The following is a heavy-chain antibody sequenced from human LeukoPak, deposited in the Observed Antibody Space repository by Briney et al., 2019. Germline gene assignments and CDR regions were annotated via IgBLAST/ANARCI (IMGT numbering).Heavy chain of an antibody. D-gene: IGHD3-10*01. J-gene: IGHJ3*02. CDR1: GGSISSGGYY. Sequence: SQTLSLTCTVSGGSISSGGYYWSWIRQHPGKGLEWMGYIYYSGSTYYNPSLKSRVTISVDTSKNQFSLKLSSVTAADTAVYYCARGVVRGVISNAFDNWGQGTLVTVSS. V-gene: IGHV4-31*03. CDR3: ARGVVRGVISNAFDN. CDR2: IYYSGST.